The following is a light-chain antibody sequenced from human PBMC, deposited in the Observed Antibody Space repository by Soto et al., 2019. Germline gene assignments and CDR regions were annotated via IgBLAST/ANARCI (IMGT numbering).Light chain of an antibody. V-gene: IGKV3-20*01. CDR3: QQYGNSPWT. CDR1: QSVSSSY. Sequence: EIVLTQSPGTLSLSPGERATLSCRASQSVSSSYLAWYQQKPGQAPRLLMYGASSRAIGIPDRFSGSGSGTDFTLTISRLEPEDFALYYCQQYGNSPWTFGQGTKVEIK. J-gene: IGKJ1*01. CDR2: GAS.